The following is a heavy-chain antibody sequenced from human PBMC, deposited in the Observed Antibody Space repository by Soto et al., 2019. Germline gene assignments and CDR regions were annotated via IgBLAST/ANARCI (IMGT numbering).Heavy chain of an antibody. CDR1: GYTFTSYY. J-gene: IGHJ6*02. Sequence: ASVKVSCTACGYTFTSYYMHWVRQAPGQGLEWMGIINPSGGSTSYAQKFQGRVTMTRDTSTSTVYMELSSLRSEDTAVYYCARVVTMVRGVIFFDYYYGMDVWGQGTTVTVS. CDR3: ARVVTMVRGVIFFDYYYGMDV. D-gene: IGHD3-10*01. CDR2: INPSGGST. V-gene: IGHV1-46*01.